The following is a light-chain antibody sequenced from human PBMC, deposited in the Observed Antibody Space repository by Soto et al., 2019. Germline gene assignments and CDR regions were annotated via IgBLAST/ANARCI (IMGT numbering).Light chain of an antibody. V-gene: IGKV1-39*01. CDR2: AAS. CDR1: QSISSY. J-gene: IGKJ2*01. CDR3: QQGYNTPFT. Sequence: DIQMTQSPSSLSASVGDRVTITCRASQSISSYLNWYQQKPGKAPKLLIYAASSLESGVPSRFSGSESGTDFTLTISSLQPEDFATYYCQQGYNTPFTFGQGTKLEIK.